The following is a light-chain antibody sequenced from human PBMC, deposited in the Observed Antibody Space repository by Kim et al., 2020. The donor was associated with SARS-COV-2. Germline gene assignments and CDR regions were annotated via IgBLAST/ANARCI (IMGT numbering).Light chain of an antibody. J-gene: IGLJ1*01. V-gene: IGLV3-21*01. CDR1: KIGGKS. Sequence: APGKTARITCGGTKIGGKSVQWYQQRPGQAPVMVIYYDSGRPSGIPERFSGSNSGNTATLTISRVEAGDEADYYCQVWDSSTDHYVFGTGTKVTVL. CDR2: YDS. CDR3: QVWDSSTDHYV.